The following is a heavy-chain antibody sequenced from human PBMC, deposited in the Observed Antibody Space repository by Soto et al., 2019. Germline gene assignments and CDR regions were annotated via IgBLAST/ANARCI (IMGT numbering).Heavy chain of an antibody. V-gene: IGHV4-59*01. CDR2: IYYSGST. D-gene: IGHD1-26*01. Sequence: QVQLQESGPGLVKPSETLSLTCTVSGGSINSYYWSWIRQPPGKGLEWIGYIYYSGSTNYNPSLKSGVTISVDTAKNQFSLKMSSVTAADTAVYYCARRYGGNFDYWGQGTLVTVSS. J-gene: IGHJ4*02. CDR3: ARRYGGNFDY. CDR1: GGSINSYY.